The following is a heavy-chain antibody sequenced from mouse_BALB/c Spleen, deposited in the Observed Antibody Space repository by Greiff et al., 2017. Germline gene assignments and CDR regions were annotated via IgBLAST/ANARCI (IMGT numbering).Heavy chain of an antibody. CDR2: IYPGNGDT. CDR1: GYTFTSYN. Sequence: LQQPGAELVKPGASVKMSCKASGYTFTSYNMHWVKQTPGQGLEWIGAIYPGNGDTSYNQKFKGKATLTADKSSSTAYMQLSSLTSEDSAVYYCARGGTGRGFAYWGQGTLVTVSA. V-gene: IGHV1-12*01. CDR3: ARGGTGRGFAY. J-gene: IGHJ3*01. D-gene: IGHD4-1*01.